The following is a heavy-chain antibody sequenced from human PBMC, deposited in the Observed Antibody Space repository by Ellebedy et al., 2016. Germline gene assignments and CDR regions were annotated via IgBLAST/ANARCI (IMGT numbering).Heavy chain of an antibody. CDR1: GGSITSADDY. V-gene: IGHV4-30-4*01. J-gene: IGHJ3*02. Sequence: SETLSLXXTVSGGSITSADDYWSWVRQPPGKGLEWIGYIYHSGGTKYNPSLRSRIAISIDSSKTHFSLRLTSVTAADTAVYYCARAVGYGDLHAFDIWGQGTMVTVSS. CDR2: IYHSGGT. CDR3: ARAVGYGDLHAFDI. D-gene: IGHD4-17*01.